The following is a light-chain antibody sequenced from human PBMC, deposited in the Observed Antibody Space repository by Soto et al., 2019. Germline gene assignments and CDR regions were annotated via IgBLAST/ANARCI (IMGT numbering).Light chain of an antibody. V-gene: IGKV3-20*01. J-gene: IGKJ4*01. CDR1: ESVSTNY. CDR2: GAS. Sequence: VLTQSPGTLSLSPGERATLSCRASESVSTNYLAWYQQKPGQAHRLLISGASSRATGIPDRFSGSGSGADFTLTINRLEPEDFAVYYCQQYGSVPLTFGGGTKVEIK. CDR3: QQYGSVPLT.